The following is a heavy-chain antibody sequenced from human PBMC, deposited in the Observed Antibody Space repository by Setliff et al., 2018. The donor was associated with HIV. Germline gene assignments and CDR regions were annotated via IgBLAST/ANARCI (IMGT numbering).Heavy chain of an antibody. CDR3: ARVDSSGWPYFLDH. CDR2: ISWSGGGT. D-gene: IGHD6-25*01. Sequence: PGGSLRLSCAASGFTFEDYGMSWVRQVPGKGLEWVSGISWSGGGTGYAASVKGRFTISRDDAKNSLYLQMSSLRVEDTALYFCARVDSSGWPYFLDHWGQGALVTVS. J-gene: IGHJ4*02. CDR1: GFTFEDYG. V-gene: IGHV3-20*04.